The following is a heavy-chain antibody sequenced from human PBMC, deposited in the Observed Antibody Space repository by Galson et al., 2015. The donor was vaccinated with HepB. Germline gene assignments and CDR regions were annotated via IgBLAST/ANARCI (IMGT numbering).Heavy chain of an antibody. Sequence: SVKVSCKASGYTFTSYYMHWVRQAPGQGLEWMGIINPSGGSTSYAQKFQGRVTMTRDTSTSTVYMELSSLRSEDTAVYYCARDFVELRFLEWLLSPSWFDPWGQGTLVTVSS. CDR3: ARDFVELRFLEWLLSPSWFDP. D-gene: IGHD3-3*01. J-gene: IGHJ5*02. V-gene: IGHV1-46*01. CDR1: GYTFTSYY. CDR2: INPSGGST.